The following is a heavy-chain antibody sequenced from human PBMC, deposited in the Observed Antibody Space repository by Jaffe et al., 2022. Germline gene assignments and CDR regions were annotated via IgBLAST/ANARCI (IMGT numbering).Heavy chain of an antibody. D-gene: IGHD3-10*01. CDR2: ISYDGSNK. CDR3: AKDFGIGRTYYYGSGRPNAFDI. Sequence: QVQLVESGGGVVQPGRSLRLSCAASGFTFSSYGMHWVRQAPGKGLEWVAVISYDGSNKYYADSVKGRFTISRDNSKNTLYLQMNSLRAEDTAVYYCAKDFGIGRTYYYGSGRPNAFDIWGQGTMVTVSS. V-gene: IGHV3-30*18. J-gene: IGHJ3*02. CDR1: GFTFSSYG.